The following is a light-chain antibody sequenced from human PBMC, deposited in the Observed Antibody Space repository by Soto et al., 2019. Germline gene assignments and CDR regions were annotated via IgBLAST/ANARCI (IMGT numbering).Light chain of an antibody. CDR1: QTICSW. Sequence: DIQITQSPSTLSASVGDRFTITCRASQTICSWLAWYQQKPGKAPKLLIYKASTLKSGVPSRFSGSGAGTEFTLTISSLQPDDFATFYCQHYNSHSPTFGQGTQVDIK. CDR2: KAS. CDR3: QHYNSHSPT. J-gene: IGKJ1*01. V-gene: IGKV1-5*03.